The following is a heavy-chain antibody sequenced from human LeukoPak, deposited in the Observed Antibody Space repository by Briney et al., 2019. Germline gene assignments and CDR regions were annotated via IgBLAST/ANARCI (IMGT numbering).Heavy chain of an antibody. D-gene: IGHD2-15*01. CDR2: FDPEDGET. J-gene: IGHJ4*02. CDR1: GYTLTELS. Sequence: ASVKVSCKVSGYTLTELSMHWVRQAPGKGLEWMGGFDPEDGETIYAQKFQGRVTMTEDTSTDTAYMELSSLRSEDTAVYYCARGRRGYCSGGSCYQQNFDYWGPGTLVTVSS. V-gene: IGHV1-24*01. CDR3: ARGRRGYCSGGSCYQQNFDY.